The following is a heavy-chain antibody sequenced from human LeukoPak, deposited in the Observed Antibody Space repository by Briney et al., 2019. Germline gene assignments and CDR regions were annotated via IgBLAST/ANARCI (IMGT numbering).Heavy chain of an antibody. CDR1: GGSISSSSYY. D-gene: IGHD6-13*01. J-gene: IGHJ4*02. CDR3: ARAARQQLVMFDY. Sequence: SETLSLTCTVSGGSISSSSYYWGWIRQPPGKGLEWIGSIYYSGSTYYNPSLKSRVTISVDTSKNQFSLKLSSVTAADTAVYYCARAARQQLVMFDYWGQGTLVTVSS. CDR2: IYYSGST. V-gene: IGHV4-39*07.